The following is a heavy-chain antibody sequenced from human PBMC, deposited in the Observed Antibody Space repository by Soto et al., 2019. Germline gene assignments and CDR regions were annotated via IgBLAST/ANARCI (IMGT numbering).Heavy chain of an antibody. CDR1: GFAFSSFG. D-gene: IGHD3-16*02. CDR2: IWYDGSDK. CDR3: DSGELSYYFDY. Sequence: QVQLVESGGGVVQPGRSLRLSCAASGFAFSSFGMHWVRQAPGKGLEWVAIIWYDGSDKYYADSVKGRFTISRDNSKNMKYLKTNSLRVEDTAGDDCDSGELSYYFDYWGQGTPVTVSS. J-gene: IGHJ4*02. V-gene: IGHV3-33*01.